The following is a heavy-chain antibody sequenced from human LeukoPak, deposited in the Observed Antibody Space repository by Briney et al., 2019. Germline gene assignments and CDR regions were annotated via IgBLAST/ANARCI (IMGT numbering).Heavy chain of an antibody. J-gene: IGHJ3*02. D-gene: IGHD2-15*01. CDR3: ARVCGGSCYVAFDI. V-gene: IGHV3-48*04. CDR1: GFTFSYYN. Sequence: PGGSLRLSCAASGFTFSYYNMNWVRQAPGKGLEWVSYISSSGSTIYYADSVKGRFTISRDNAKNSLYLQMNSLRAEDTAVYYCARVCGGSCYVAFDIWGQGTMVTVSS. CDR2: ISSSGSTI.